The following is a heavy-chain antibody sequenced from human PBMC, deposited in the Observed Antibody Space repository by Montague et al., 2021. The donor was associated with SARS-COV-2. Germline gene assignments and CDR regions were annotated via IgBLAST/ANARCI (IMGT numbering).Heavy chain of an antibody. Sequence: SETLSLTCTVSGDSINNKTYFWDWVRQPPGKGLEWIGSIHYRGSTYYNPSLKSRLTISVDTSRNQFSLKLSSVTAADTAVYFCARTTVVSHYYYYAMDVWGQGTTVTVSS. CDR2: IHYRGST. CDR1: GDSINNKTYF. CDR3: ARTTVVSHYYYYAMDV. V-gene: IGHV4-39*01. J-gene: IGHJ6*02. D-gene: IGHD4-23*01.